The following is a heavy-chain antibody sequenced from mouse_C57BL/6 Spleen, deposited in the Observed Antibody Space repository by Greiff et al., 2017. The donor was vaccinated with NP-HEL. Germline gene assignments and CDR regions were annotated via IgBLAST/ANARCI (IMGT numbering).Heavy chain of an antibody. D-gene: IGHD4-1*01. V-gene: IGHV2-2*01. CDR1: GFSLTSYG. J-gene: IGHJ1*03. CDR2: IWSGGST. Sequence: QVQLQQSGPGLVQPSQSLSITCTVSGFSLTSYGVHWVRQSPGKGLEWLGVIWSGGSTDYNAAFISRLSISKDNSKSQVFFKMNSLQADDTAIDYCAKTGRGGYFDVWGTGTTVTVSS. CDR3: AKTGRGGYFDV.